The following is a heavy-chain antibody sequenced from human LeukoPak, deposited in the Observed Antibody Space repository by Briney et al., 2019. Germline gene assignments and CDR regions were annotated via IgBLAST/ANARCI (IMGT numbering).Heavy chain of an antibody. V-gene: IGHV3-30*02. J-gene: IGHJ3*02. Sequence: GGSLRLSCAPSGFTLSTYGMHWVRQAPGKGLGWVAFIRFDGNSKFYGDSVKGRFSVSRDTSKNTLYLQMNSLRTEDTAVYYCAKDLSRGNYPIAFDIWGQGTMVTVSS. CDR2: IRFDGNSK. CDR1: GFTLSTYG. CDR3: AKDLSRGNYPIAFDI. D-gene: IGHD3-22*01.